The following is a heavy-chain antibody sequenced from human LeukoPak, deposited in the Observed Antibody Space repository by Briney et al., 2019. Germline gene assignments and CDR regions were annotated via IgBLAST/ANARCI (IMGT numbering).Heavy chain of an antibody. J-gene: IGHJ5*02. Sequence: PSETLSLTCTVSGGSISNYYWSWIRQPPGKGLEWIAYIYYSGSTNYNPSLKSRVTISVDTSKNQISLNLTSVTTADTAVYYCARMLDILTGLDPWGQGTVVTVSS. V-gene: IGHV4-59*01. CDR3: ARMLDILTGLDP. CDR1: GGSISNYY. CDR2: IYYSGST. D-gene: IGHD3-9*01.